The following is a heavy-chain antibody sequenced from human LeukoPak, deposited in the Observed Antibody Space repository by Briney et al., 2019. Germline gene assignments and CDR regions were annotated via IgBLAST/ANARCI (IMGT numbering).Heavy chain of an antibody. CDR3: ARDQGYSSSWFE. D-gene: IGHD6-13*01. J-gene: IGHJ4*02. CDR1: GYTFTSYA. V-gene: IGHV1-3*01. Sequence: ASVKVSCKASGYTFTSYAMHWVRQAPGQRLEWMGWINAGNGNTKYSQKFQGRVTMTTDTSTSTAYMELRSLRSDDTAVYYCARDQGYSSSWFEWGQGTLVTVSS. CDR2: INAGNGNT.